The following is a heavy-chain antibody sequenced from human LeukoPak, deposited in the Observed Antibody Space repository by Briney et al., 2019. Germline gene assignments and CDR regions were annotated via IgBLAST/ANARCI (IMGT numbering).Heavy chain of an antibody. CDR1: GFTFSSYG. CDR3: VRDAPITDIVVVPAAPDY. V-gene: IGHV3-33*01. Sequence: GGSLRLSCAASGFTFSSYGMHWVRQAPGKGLEWVAVIWYDGSNKYYADSVKGRFTISRDNSKNTLYLQMNSLRAEDTAVYYCVRDAPITDIVVVPAAPDYWGQGTLVTVSS. J-gene: IGHJ4*02. D-gene: IGHD2-2*01. CDR2: IWYDGSNK.